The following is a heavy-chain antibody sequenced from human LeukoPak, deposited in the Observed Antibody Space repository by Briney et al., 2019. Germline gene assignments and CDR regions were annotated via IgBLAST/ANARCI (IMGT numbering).Heavy chain of an antibody. Sequence: ASVKVSCKASGYTFTSYDINWVRQATGQGLEWMGWMNPNSGNTGYAQKFQGRVTMTRNTSISTAYMELSSLRSEDTAVYYCARAIAADYYYYMDVWGKRTVHTVSS. CDR1: GYTFTSYD. D-gene: IGHD6-13*01. V-gene: IGHV1-8*01. J-gene: IGHJ6*03. CDR2: MNPNSGNT. CDR3: ARAIAADYYYYMDV.